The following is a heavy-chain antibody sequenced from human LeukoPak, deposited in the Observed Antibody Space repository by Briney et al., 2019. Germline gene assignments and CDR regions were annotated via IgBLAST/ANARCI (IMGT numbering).Heavy chain of an antibody. CDR1: GFTFSSYA. J-gene: IGHJ6*02. D-gene: IGHD3-22*01. Sequence: GSLRLSCAASGFTFSSYAMHWVRQAPGKGLEWVAVISYDGSNKYYADSVKGRFTISRDNSKNTLYLQMNSLRAEDTAVYYCARLPDYYYDSSGYPYGMDVWGQGTTVTVSS. CDR2: ISYDGSNK. CDR3: ARLPDYYYDSSGYPYGMDV. V-gene: IGHV3-30-3*01.